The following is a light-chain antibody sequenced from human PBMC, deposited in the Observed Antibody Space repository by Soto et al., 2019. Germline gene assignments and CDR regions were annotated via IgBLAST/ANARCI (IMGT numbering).Light chain of an antibody. V-gene: IGKV1-39*01. CDR3: QQVYTTAWT. CDR1: QSISTY. CDR2: AAS. J-gene: IGKJ1*01. Sequence: DTQMTQSPSSLSASVGDRVTISCRASQSISTYLNWYQQKPGKAPNLLIYAASSLQSVVPSRFSGSGSGADFTLTISSLQPEDFATYYCQQVYTTAWTFGQGTKVEVK.